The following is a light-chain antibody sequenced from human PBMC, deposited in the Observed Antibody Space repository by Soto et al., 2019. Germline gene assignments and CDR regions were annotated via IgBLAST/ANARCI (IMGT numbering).Light chain of an antibody. CDR3: QQVDNYLT. CDR2: AAS. CDR1: QGISSY. J-gene: IGKJ4*01. Sequence: DIQLTQSPSFLSASVGVRVTITCRASQGISSYLAWYQQKPGKAPKLLIYAASALQSGVPSRFSGSGSGTEFTLSISSLQPEDFATYYCQQVDNYLTFGGGTTVEIK. V-gene: IGKV1-9*01.